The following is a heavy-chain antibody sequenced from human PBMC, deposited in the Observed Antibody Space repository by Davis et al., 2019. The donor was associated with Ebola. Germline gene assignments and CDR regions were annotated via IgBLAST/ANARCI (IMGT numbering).Heavy chain of an antibody. D-gene: IGHD4-17*01. CDR2: ISAYSGNT. CDR1: GYTFTNYG. J-gene: IGHJ2*01. Sequence: ASVKVSCKASGYTFTNYGISWVRQAPGQGLEWMGWISAYSGNTNYAQKLQGRVPMTTDTSTSTAYMELRSLRSDDTAVYYCTRDWGYGDFAHYWYFDLWGRGTLVTVSS. CDR3: TRDWGYGDFAHYWYFDL. V-gene: IGHV1-18*01.